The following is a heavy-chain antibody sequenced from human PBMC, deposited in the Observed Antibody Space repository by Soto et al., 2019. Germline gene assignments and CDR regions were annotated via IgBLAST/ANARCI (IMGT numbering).Heavy chain of an antibody. CDR3: ARALYYYDSSGYYGS. CDR2: IGVRHTHI. CDR1: GFTFSSYN. V-gene: IGHV3-21*01. Sequence: GGSLRLSCAASGFTFSSYNMNWVRQAPGKGLEWVSSIGVRHTHIYYADSVKGRFTISRDNAKNSLYLQMNNLRAEDTAVYYCARALYYYDSSGYYGSWGQGTLVTVSS. J-gene: IGHJ5*02. D-gene: IGHD3-22*01.